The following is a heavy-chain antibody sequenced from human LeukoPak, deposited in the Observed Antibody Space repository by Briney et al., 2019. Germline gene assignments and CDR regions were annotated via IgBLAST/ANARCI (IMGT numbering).Heavy chain of an antibody. Sequence: GGSLRLSCAASGFTFSSYGMHWVRQAPGKGLEWVTFIRYDGSEKYYADSVKGRFTISRDNSKNTLYLQMNSLRTEDTAVYYCAKGVGGSANYYYMDVWGKGTTVTVSS. D-gene: IGHD3-10*01. CDR2: IRYDGSEK. V-gene: IGHV3-30*02. CDR1: GFTFSSYG. J-gene: IGHJ6*03. CDR3: AKGVGGSANYYYMDV.